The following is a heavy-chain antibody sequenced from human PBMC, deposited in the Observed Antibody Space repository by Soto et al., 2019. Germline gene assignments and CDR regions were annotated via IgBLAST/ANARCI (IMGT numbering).Heavy chain of an antibody. CDR1: GFTFTRYS. CDR2: ISSTTNYI. Sequence: GGSLRLSCAASGFTFTRYSMNWVRQAPGKGLEWVSSISSTTNYIYYGDSMKGRFTISRDNAKNSLYPEMNSLRAEDTAVYYCARESEDLTSNFDYWGQGTLVTVSS. J-gene: IGHJ4*02. CDR3: ARESEDLTSNFDY. V-gene: IGHV3-21*06.